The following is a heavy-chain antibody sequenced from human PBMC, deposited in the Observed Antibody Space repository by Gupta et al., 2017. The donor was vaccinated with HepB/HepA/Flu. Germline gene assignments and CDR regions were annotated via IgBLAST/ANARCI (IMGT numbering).Heavy chain of an antibody. CDR1: GYSFTSYW. CDR2: IYPGDSDT. CDR3: ARLRRITSGGVVQPLDY. Sequence: EVQLVQSGAEVKKPGESLKISCTGSGYSFTSYWIGWVRQMPGKGLEWMGIIYPGDSDTRYSTSFQGQVTISADKSISTAYLQWSSLKASETAMYYCARLRRITSGGVVQPLDYWGQGTLVTVSS. V-gene: IGHV5-51*01. D-gene: IGHD3-3*01. J-gene: IGHJ4*02.